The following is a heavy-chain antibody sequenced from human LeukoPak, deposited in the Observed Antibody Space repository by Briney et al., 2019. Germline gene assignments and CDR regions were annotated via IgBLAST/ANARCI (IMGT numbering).Heavy chain of an antibody. V-gene: IGHV3-30-3*01. CDR2: ISYDGSNK. CDR1: GFTFSSYA. Sequence: GGSLRLSCAASGFTFSSYAMPWVRQAPGKGLGWVAVISYDGSNKYYADSVKGRFTISRDNSKNTLYLQMKSLRAEDTAVYYCARDFSDSGYSYGRPFDYWGQGTLVTVSS. CDR3: ARDFSDSGYSYGRPFDY. J-gene: IGHJ4*02. D-gene: IGHD5-18*01.